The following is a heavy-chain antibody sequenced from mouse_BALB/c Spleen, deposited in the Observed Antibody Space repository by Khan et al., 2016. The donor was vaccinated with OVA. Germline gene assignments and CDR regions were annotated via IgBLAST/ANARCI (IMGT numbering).Heavy chain of an antibody. CDR3: ARLADYYDSEGFAY. CDR2: ISSGGSYT. D-gene: IGHD1-1*01. CDR1: GFTFSTYG. Sequence: EVELVESGGDLVKPGGSLKLSCAASGFTFSTYGMSWVRQIPDKRLEWVATISSGGSYTYYPDSVKGRFTISRDNAKNTLYLQMSSLKSEDTAMYYCARLADYYDSEGFAYWGQGTLVTVSA. J-gene: IGHJ3*01. V-gene: IGHV5-6*01.